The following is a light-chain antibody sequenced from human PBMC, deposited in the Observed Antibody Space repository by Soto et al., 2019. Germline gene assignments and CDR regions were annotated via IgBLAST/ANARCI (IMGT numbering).Light chain of an antibody. Sequence: QSALTQPASVSGSPGQSITISCTGTSSDIGSHNFVSWHQQHPGKAPKFIIYGVSNRPSGVSNRFSGSKSGNTASLTISGLQADDEADYYCSSYTSTYIWVFCGGTKLTVL. J-gene: IGLJ3*02. CDR2: GVS. CDR3: SSYTSTYIWV. V-gene: IGLV2-14*01. CDR1: SSDIGSHNF.